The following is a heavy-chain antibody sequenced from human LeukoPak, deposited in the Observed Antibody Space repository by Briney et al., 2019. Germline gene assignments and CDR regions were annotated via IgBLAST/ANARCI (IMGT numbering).Heavy chain of an antibody. D-gene: IGHD3-22*01. CDR3: ARGDYYDSRNFDY. V-gene: IGHV3-21*01. CDR1: GFTFSSYS. Sequence: GGSLRLSCAASGFTFSSYSMNWVRQAAGKGLEWVSSISSSSSYIYYADSVKGRFTISRDNAKNSLYLQMNSLRAEDTAVYYCARGDYYDSRNFDYWGQGTLVTVSS. J-gene: IGHJ4*02. CDR2: ISSSSSYI.